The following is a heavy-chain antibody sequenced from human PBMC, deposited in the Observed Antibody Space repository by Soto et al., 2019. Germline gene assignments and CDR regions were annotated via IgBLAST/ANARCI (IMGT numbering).Heavy chain of an antibody. CDR1: GGSISSSSYY. J-gene: IGHJ6*02. CDR2: IYYSGST. D-gene: IGHD1-7*01. V-gene: IGHV4-39*01. CDR3: ARLGLELRWGGAPPLNYVMDV. Sequence: SETLSLTCTVSGGSISSSSYYWGWIRQPPGKGLEWIGSIYYSGSTYYNPSLKSRVTISVDTSKNQFSLKLSSVTAADTAVYYCARLGLELRWGGAPPLNYVMDVWGQGTTVTVSS.